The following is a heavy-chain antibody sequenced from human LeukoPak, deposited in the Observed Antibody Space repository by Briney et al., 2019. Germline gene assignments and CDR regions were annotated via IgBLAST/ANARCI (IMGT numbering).Heavy chain of an antibody. J-gene: IGHJ4*02. D-gene: IGHD6-13*01. CDR3: ARASSSWYYFDY. CDR1: GFTFNSYS. CDR2: ISTSSSYI. Sequence: PGGSLRLSCAASGFTFNSYSMSWVRQAPGKGLEWVSFISTSSSYIYYADSVKGRFTISKDNAKNSLYLQMNSLRAEDTAVYYCARASSSWYYFDYWGQGTLVTVSS. V-gene: IGHV3-21*01.